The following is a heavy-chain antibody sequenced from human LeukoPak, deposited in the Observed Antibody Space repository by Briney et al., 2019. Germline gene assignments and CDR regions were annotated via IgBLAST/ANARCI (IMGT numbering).Heavy chain of an antibody. CDR2: INQSGST. CDR3: AAGCSSTSCYWYYYTDV. V-gene: IGHV4-34*01. D-gene: IGHD2-2*01. CDR1: GGSFSGYY. Sequence: SETLSLTCAVYGGSFSGYYWSWIRQPPGKGLEWIGEINQSGSTNYNPSLKSRVTISVDTSKKQFSLRLSPVTAADTAVYYCAAGCSSTSCYWYYYTDVWGKGTTVSV. J-gene: IGHJ6*03.